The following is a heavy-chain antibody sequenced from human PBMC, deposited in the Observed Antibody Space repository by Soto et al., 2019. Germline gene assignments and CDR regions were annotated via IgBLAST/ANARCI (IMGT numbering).Heavy chain of an antibody. V-gene: IGHV3-9*01. Sequence: EVQLVESGGGLVQPGRSLRLSCAASGFTFDDYAMHWVRQAPGKGLEWVSGISWNSGSIGYADSVKGRFTISRDNAKNSLYLQMNSLRAEDTALYYCAKGDYGDYLYYRFDYWGQGTLVTVSS. CDR1: GFTFDDYA. CDR2: ISWNSGSI. J-gene: IGHJ4*02. D-gene: IGHD4-17*01. CDR3: AKGDYGDYLYYRFDY.